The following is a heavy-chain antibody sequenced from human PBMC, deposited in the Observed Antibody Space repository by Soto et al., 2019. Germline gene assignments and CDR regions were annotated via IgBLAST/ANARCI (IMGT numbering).Heavy chain of an antibody. CDR2: TRNKANSYTT. V-gene: IGHV3-72*01. Sequence: GGSLRLSCAASGFTFSDHYMDWVRQAPGKGLEWVGRTRNKANSYTTEYAASVKGRFTISRDDSKNSLYLQMNSLKTEDTAVYYCARYNLLHCSSTSCYAIFDYWGQGTLVTVSS. D-gene: IGHD2-2*01. J-gene: IGHJ4*02. CDR3: ARYNLLHCSSTSCYAIFDY. CDR1: GFTFSDHY.